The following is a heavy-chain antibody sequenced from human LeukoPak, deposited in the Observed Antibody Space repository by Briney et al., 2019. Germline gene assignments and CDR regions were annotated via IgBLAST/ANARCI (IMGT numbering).Heavy chain of an antibody. CDR1: GFTFRSSS. Sequence: GGSLRLSCTASGFTFRSSSFNWVRQVQGKGLEWVSSISSSGTYMYYADSVEGRFTISRDNAKNSLFLQMDSLRAEDTGVYFCAREFGNADTYGNVPLGHWGQGTLVTVSS. CDR3: AREFGNADTYGNVPLGH. V-gene: IGHV3-21*01. D-gene: IGHD5-18*01. J-gene: IGHJ4*02. CDR2: ISSSGTYM.